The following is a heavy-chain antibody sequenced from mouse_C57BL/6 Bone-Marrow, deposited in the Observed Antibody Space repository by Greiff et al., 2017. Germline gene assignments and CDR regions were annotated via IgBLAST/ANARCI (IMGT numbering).Heavy chain of an antibody. CDR3: ARETTVVPHWYFDV. CDR1: GYTFTSYG. J-gene: IGHJ1*03. V-gene: IGHV1-81*01. Sequence: QVHVKQSGAELARPGASVKLSCKASGYTFTSYGISWVKQRTGQGLEWIGEIYPRSGNTYYNEKFKGKATLTADKSSSTAYMELRSLTSEDSAVYFCARETTVVPHWYFDVWGTGTTVTVSS. D-gene: IGHD1-1*01. CDR2: IYPRSGNT.